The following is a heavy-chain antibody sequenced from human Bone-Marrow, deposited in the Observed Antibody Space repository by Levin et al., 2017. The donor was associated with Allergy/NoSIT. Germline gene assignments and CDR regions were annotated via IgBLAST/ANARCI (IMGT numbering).Heavy chain of an antibody. D-gene: IGHD6-19*01. CDR2: ISWNSGSI. Sequence: SLKISCAASGFTFDDYAMHWVRQAPGKGLEWVSGISWNSGSIGYADSVKGRFTISRDNAKNSLYLQMNSLRAEDTALYYCAKDIGSSGDYWGQGTLVTVSS. J-gene: IGHJ4*02. CDR3: AKDIGSSGDY. V-gene: IGHV3-9*01. CDR1: GFTFDDYA.